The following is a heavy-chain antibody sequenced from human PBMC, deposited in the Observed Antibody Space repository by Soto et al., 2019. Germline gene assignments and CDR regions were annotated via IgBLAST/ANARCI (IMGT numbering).Heavy chain of an antibody. CDR1: GGSFSGYC. CDR2: INHSGST. Sequence: SETLSLTCAVYGGSFSGYCWSWIRQPPGKGLERIGEINHSGSTNYNPSLKSRVTISVDTSKNQFSLKLSSVTAADTAVYYCARGQGIPDSYYYYGMDVWGQGTTVT. J-gene: IGHJ6*02. CDR3: ARGQGIPDSYYYYGMDV. D-gene: IGHD3-10*01. V-gene: IGHV4-34*01.